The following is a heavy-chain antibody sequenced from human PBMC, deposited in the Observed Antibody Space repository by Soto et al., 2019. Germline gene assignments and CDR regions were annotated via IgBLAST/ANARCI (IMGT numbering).Heavy chain of an antibody. J-gene: IGHJ4*02. V-gene: IGHV3-23*01. D-gene: IGHD3-16*01. CDR1: GFIFSSVT. CDR3: AKDRLSDSGWDIDY. Sequence: EVQLLESGGNLVQPGWSLRLSCAASGFIFSSVTMSWVRQAPGRGLEWVASMYPRGGNTFYADSVRGRFVISRDNSITTVYLQMNSLRADDTVVYYCAKDRLSDSGWDIDYWGQGTLVTVSS. CDR2: MYPRGGNT.